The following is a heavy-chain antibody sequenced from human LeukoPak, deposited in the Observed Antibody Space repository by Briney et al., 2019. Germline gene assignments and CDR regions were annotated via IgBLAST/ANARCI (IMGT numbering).Heavy chain of an antibody. J-gene: IGHJ5*02. CDR2: INTNTGNP. Sequence: ASVKVSCKASGYTFTSYDINWVRQATGQGLEWMGWINTNTGNPTYAQGFTGRFVFSLDTSVSTAYLQISSLKAEDTAVYYCARNYYGSGIGSWFDPWGQGTLVTVSS. D-gene: IGHD3-10*01. CDR3: ARNYYGSGIGSWFDP. CDR1: GYTFTSYD. V-gene: IGHV7-4-1*02.